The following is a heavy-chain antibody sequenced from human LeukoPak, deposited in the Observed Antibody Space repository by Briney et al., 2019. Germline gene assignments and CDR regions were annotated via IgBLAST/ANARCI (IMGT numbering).Heavy chain of an antibody. CDR2: IKQGGSEK. V-gene: IGHV3-7*01. J-gene: IGHJ4*02. CDR3: ARAYSISSLEFDY. D-gene: IGHD6-6*01. CDR1: GFTFSSYW. Sequence: GGSLRLSCAASGFTFSSYWMSWVRQAPGKGLEWVANIKQGGSEKYYVDSVKGRFTISRDNAKNTVYLQMNSLRAEDTAVYYCARAYSISSLEFDYWGKGTLVTVSS.